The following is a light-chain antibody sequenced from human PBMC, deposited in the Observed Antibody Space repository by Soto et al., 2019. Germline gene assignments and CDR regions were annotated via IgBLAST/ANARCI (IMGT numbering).Light chain of an antibody. Sequence: QSALTQPASVSGSPGQSITISCTGTSGDVGSYNLVSWYQQHPGKAPKLMIYEANKRPSGVSNRFSGSKSGNTASLTISGLQAEDEADYYCCSYAGSSTFVFGTGTKLTVL. CDR3: CSYAGSSTFV. V-gene: IGLV2-23*01. CDR2: EAN. J-gene: IGLJ1*01. CDR1: SGDVGSYNL.